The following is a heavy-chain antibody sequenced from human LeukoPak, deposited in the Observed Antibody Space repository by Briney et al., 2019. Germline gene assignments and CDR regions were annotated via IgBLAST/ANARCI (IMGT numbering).Heavy chain of an antibody. Sequence: GGSLRLSCAASGFTFSSYAMSWVRQAPGKGLEWVSAISGSGGSTYYADSVKGRFTISRDNSKNTLYLQMNSLRAEDTAVYYCAKDGYCSRTSCSPEEFDYWGQGTLVTVSS. J-gene: IGHJ4*02. CDR2: ISGSGGST. D-gene: IGHD2-2*03. V-gene: IGHV3-23*01. CDR1: GFTFSSYA. CDR3: AKDGYCSRTSCSPEEFDY.